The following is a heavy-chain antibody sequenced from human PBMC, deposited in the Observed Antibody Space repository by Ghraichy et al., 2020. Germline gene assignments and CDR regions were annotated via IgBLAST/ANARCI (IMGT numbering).Heavy chain of an antibody. Sequence: SETLSLTCAVSGGSISSGGYSWSWIRQPPGKGLEWIGYIYHSGSTYYNPSLKSRVTISVDRSKNQFSLKLSSVTAADTAVYYCARGGRITIESWGQGTLVTVSS. J-gene: IGHJ4*02. CDR3: ARGGRITIES. D-gene: IGHD3-16*01. CDR2: IYHSGST. V-gene: IGHV4-30-2*01. CDR1: GGSISSGGYS.